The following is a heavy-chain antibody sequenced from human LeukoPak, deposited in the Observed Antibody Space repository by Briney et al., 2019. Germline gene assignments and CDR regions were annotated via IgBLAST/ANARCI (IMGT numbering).Heavy chain of an antibody. V-gene: IGHV3-48*04. CDR3: AREGGIFFYGMDV. J-gene: IGHJ6*04. CDR1: GFTFSSYS. D-gene: IGHD2-15*01. Sequence: GGSLRLSCAASGFTFSSYSMNWVRQAPGKGLEWVSYISSSSSTIYYADSVKGRFTISRDNAKNSLYLQMNSLRAEDTAVYYCAREGGIFFYGMDVWGKGTTVTVSS. CDR2: ISSSSSTI.